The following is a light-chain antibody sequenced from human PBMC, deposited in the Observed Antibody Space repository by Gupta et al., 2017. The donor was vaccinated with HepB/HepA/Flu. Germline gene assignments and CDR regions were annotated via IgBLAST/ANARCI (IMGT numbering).Light chain of an antibody. CDR3: GTWDSSLSAVV. CDR2: DKN. V-gene: IGLV1-51*01. CDR1: RSNIGNNY. Sequence: QSVLTQPPSVSAAPAQKVTISCSGSRSNIGNNYVSWYQQLPGTAPKLLIYDKNKRPSGIPDRFSGSKSGTSATLGITGLQTGDEADYYCGTWDSSLSAVVFGGGTKLTVL. J-gene: IGLJ2*01.